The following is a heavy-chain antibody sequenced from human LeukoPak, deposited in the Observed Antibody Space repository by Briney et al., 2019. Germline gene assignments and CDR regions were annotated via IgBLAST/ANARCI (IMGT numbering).Heavy chain of an antibody. Sequence: GGSLRLSCAASGFTFSSYWMHWVRQAPGKGLVWVSRINSDGSSTSYADSVKGRFTISRDNAKNMLYLQMNSLRAEDTAVYYCARAAAGHYYYMDVWGKGTTVTVSS. CDR1: GFTFSSYW. D-gene: IGHD6-13*01. CDR3: ARAAAGHYYYMDV. V-gene: IGHV3-74*01. CDR2: INSDGSST. J-gene: IGHJ6*03.